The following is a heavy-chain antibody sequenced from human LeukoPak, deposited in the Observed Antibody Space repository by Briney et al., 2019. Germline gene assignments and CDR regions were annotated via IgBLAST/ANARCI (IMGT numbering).Heavy chain of an antibody. CDR1: GFTFSDYY. J-gene: IGHJ6*03. D-gene: IGHD1-26*01. V-gene: IGHV3-11*04. CDR2: ISSSGSTI. Sequence: GGSLRLSCAASGFTFSDYYMSWIRQAPGKGLEWASYISSSGSTIYYADSVKGRFTISRDNAKNSLYLQMNSLRAEDTAVYYCARAVEEEWEPNYYYMDVWGKGTTVTVSS. CDR3: ARAVEEEWEPNYYYMDV.